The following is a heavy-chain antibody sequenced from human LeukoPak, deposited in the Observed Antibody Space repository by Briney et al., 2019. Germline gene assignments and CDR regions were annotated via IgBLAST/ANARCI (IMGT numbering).Heavy chain of an antibody. D-gene: IGHD2-15*01. V-gene: IGHV1-18*01. Sequence: ASVKVSCKASGYTFTSYGISWVRQAPGQGLEWMGWIRAYNGNTNYAQKLQGRVTMTTDTSTSTAYMELRSLRSDDTAVYYCARRGYCSGGSCYSYYYYGMDVWGQGTTVTVSS. CDR3: ARRGYCSGGSCYSYYYYGMDV. CDR1: GYTFTSYG. J-gene: IGHJ6*02. CDR2: IRAYNGNT.